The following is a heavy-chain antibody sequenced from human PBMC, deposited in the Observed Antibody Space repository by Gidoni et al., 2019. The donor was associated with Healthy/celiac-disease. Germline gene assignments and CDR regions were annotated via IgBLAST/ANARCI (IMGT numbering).Heavy chain of an antibody. Sequence: QVQLVQSGAEVKKPGASVKVSCKASGYTFTSYYMHWVRQAPGQGLEWMGISNPSGGSTSYAQKFQGRVTMTRDTSTSTVYMELSSLRSEDTAVYYCARASSSSGYYYYYYYMDVWGKGTTVTVSS. CDR2: SNPSGGST. J-gene: IGHJ6*03. CDR1: GYTFTSYY. CDR3: ARASSSSGYYYYYYYMDV. V-gene: IGHV1-46*03. D-gene: IGHD6-6*01.